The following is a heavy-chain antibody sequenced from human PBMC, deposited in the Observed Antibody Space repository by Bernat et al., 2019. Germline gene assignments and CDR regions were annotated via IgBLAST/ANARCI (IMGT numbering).Heavy chain of an antibody. J-gene: IGHJ3*02. V-gene: IGHV1-69*01. D-gene: IGHD3-22*01. CDR3: ARGSFIRDYYDSSGRADAFDI. CDR1: GGTFSSYA. Sequence: QVQLVQSGAEVKKPGSSVKVSCKASGGTFSSYAISWVRQAPGQGLAWMGGIIPIFGTANYAQKFQGRVTITADGSTSTAYMELSSLRSEDTAVYYCARGSFIRDYYDSSGRADAFDIWGQGKMVTVSS. CDR2: IIPIFGTA.